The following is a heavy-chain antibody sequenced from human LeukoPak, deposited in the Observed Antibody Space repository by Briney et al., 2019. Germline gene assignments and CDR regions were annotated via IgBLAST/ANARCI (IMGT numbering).Heavy chain of an antibody. D-gene: IGHD6-19*01. V-gene: IGHV1-18*01. CDR1: GYSITNYA. CDR3: ARGVDSGWRGDY. J-gene: IGHJ4*02. CDR2: ISAYNGNT. Sequence: ASVKVSCKASGYSITNYAINWVRQAPGQGLEWMGWISAYNGNTNYAQKLQGRVTMTTDTSTSTAYMELRSLRSDDTAVYYCARGVDSGWRGDYWGQGTLVTVSS.